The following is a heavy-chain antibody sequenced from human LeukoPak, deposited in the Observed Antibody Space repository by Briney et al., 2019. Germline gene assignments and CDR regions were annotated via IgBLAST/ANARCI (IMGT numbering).Heavy chain of an antibody. D-gene: IGHD2-21*01. CDR3: ARAIPRFPLDAFDI. CDR2: IIPIFGTA. CDR1: GGTFSSYA. V-gene: IGHV1-69*05. Sequence: ASVKVSCKASGGTFSSYAISWVRQAPGQGLEWMGGIIPIFGTANYAQKFQGRVTITRDTSASTAYMELSSLRSEDTAVYYCARAIPRFPLDAFDIWGQGTMVTVSS. J-gene: IGHJ3*02.